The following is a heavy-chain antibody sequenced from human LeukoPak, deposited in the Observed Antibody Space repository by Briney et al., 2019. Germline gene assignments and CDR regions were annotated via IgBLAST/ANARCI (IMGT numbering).Heavy chain of an antibody. J-gene: IGHJ4*02. CDR1: GYTFTSYG. V-gene: IGHV1-18*01. D-gene: IGHD6-19*01. Sequence: ASVKVSCKASGYTFTSYGISWVRQAPGQGLEWMGWISAYNGNTNYAQKLQGRVTMTTDTSTSTAYMELRSLRSDDTAVYYCARDDRYSSGWYDFDYWGQGTLVTVSS. CDR2: ISAYNGNT. CDR3: ARDDRYSSGWYDFDY.